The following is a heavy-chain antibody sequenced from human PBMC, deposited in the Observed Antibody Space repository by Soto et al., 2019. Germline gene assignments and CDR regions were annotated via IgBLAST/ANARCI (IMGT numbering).Heavy chain of an antibody. CDR3: AKDVTYYDILTGYFDY. D-gene: IGHD3-9*01. V-gene: IGHV3-9*01. CDR2: ISWNSGSI. Sequence: GGSLRLSCAASGFTFDDYAMHWVRQAPGKGLEWVSGISWNSGSIGYADSVKGRFTISRDNAKNSLYLQMNSLRAEDTALYYCAKDVTYYDILTGYFDYWGQGTLVTVS. CDR1: GFTFDDYA. J-gene: IGHJ4*02.